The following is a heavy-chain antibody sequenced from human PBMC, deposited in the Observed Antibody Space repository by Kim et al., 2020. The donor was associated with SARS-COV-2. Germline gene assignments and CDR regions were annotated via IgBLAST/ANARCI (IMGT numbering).Heavy chain of an antibody. Sequence: GGSLRLSCAASGFSFSNSYMSCARQAPGKGLEWVARVQRKIDGGTREYAAFVEGRFTISRDDSENTISLQMNSLRTEDTATYYCTTGFSSTYFGWGQGTLVTVS. CDR2: VQRKIDGGTR. CDR3: TTGFSSTYFG. CDR1: GFSFSNSY. V-gene: IGHV3-15*01. D-gene: IGHD6-13*01. J-gene: IGHJ4*02.